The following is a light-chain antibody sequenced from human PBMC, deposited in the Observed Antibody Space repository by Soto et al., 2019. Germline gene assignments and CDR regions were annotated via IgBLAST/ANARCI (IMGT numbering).Light chain of an antibody. CDR3: QQYDNLPLT. CDR1: QSISTY. CDR2: DAS. J-gene: IGKJ4*01. V-gene: IGKV1-33*01. Sequence: DIQMTQSPSSLSASVGNRVTITCRASQSISTYLNWYQKKPGKAPNLLIYDASRLQSGVPSRFSGSGGGTDFTFTISSLQPEDFATYYCQQYDNLPLTFGGGTKWIS.